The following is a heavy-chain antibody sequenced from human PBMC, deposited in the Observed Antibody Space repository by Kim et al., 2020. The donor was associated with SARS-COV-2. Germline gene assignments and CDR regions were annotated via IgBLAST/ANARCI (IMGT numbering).Heavy chain of an antibody. CDR3: TTDYDYIWGSYRYKGPGGDY. Sequence: GGSLRLSCAASGFTFSNAWMSWVRQAPGKGLEWVGRIKSKTDGGTTDYAAPVKGRFTISRDDSKNTLYLQMNSLKTEDTAVYYCTTDYDYIWGSYRYKGPGGDYWGQGTLVTVSS. J-gene: IGHJ4*02. CDR1: GFTFSNAW. V-gene: IGHV3-15*01. D-gene: IGHD3-16*02. CDR2: IKSKTDGGTT.